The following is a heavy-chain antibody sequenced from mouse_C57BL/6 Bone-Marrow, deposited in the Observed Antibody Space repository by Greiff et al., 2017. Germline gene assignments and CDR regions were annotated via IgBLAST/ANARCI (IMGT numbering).Heavy chain of an antibody. CDR3: ASLITTVWGY. D-gene: IGHD1-1*01. Sequence: EVKLMESGGDLVKPGGSLKLSCAASGFTFSSYGMSWVRQTPDKRLEWVATISSGGSYTYYPDSVKGRFTISRDNAKNTLSLQMSSLKSEDTAMYYCASLITTVWGYWGQGTTLTVSS. CDR1: GFTFSSYG. CDR2: ISSGGSYT. J-gene: IGHJ2*01. V-gene: IGHV5-6*01.